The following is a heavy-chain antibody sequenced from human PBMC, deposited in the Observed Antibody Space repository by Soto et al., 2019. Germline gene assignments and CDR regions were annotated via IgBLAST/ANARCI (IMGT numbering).Heavy chain of an antibody. V-gene: IGHV3-73*01. CDR1: GFTFSGSA. CDR2: IRSKANSYAT. CDR3: TRQTRGIAARTYYYYMDV. Sequence: GGSLRLSCAASGFTFSGSAMHWVRQASGKGLEWVGRIRSKANSYATAYAASVKGRFTISRDDSKNTAYLQMNSLKTEDTAVYYCTRQTRGIAARTYYYYMDVWGKGTTVTVSS. D-gene: IGHD6-13*01. J-gene: IGHJ6*03.